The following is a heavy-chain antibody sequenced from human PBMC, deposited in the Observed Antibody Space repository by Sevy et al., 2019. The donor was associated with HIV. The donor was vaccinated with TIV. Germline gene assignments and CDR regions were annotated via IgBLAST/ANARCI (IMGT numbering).Heavy chain of an antibody. V-gene: IGHV3-15*07. D-gene: IGHD3-16*01. CDR3: STGGYVLDY. Sequence: GGSLRLSCVGSGFTFINAWMNWVRQAPGKGLEWVGRIKSKVDGGTTEYAAFVEGRFTISRDDSKHTVYLQVNSLKSEDTAVYYCSTGGYVLDYWGQGTLVTVSS. J-gene: IGHJ4*02. CDR1: GFTFINAW. CDR2: IKSKVDGGTT.